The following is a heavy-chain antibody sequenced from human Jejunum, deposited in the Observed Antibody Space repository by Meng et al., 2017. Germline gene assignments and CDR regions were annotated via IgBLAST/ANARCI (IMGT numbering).Heavy chain of an antibody. CDR3: ARLAESGGYFDS. V-gene: IGHV3-74*01. D-gene: IGHD2-8*02. CDR2: INGDETST. Sequence: GESLKISCAASGFIFKNFWMHWVRQVPGKGPVWVSRINGDETSTNYADSVRGRFTISRDNAKNTLYLQMTILRADDAAIYYCARLAESGGYFDSWGQGTLVTVSS. CDR1: GFIFKNFW. J-gene: IGHJ4*02.